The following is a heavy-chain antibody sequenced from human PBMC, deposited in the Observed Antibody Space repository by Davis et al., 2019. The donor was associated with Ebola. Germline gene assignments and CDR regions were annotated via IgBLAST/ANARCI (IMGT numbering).Heavy chain of an antibody. Sequence: PGGSLRLSCEASGFIFSTYSMNWVRQAPGKGLEWVSYISTSSRTIYYADSVKGRFTISRDNAKNSLYLQMNSLRDEDTAVYYCARVPVRTMVTFYYYGMDVWGKGTTVTVSS. CDR3: ARVPVRTMVTFYYYGMDV. CDR1: GFIFSTYS. CDR2: ISTSSRTI. D-gene: IGHD4-23*01. J-gene: IGHJ6*04. V-gene: IGHV3-48*02.